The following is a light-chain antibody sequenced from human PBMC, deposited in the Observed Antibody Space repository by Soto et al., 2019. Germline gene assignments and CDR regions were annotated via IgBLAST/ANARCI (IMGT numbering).Light chain of an antibody. CDR2: DAS. Sequence: EIVMTQSPATLSVSPGERATLSCRASQNIDNKLVWYQQKPGQFPSLLIYDASTRATGIPARFSGRGSGTEFTLTISSLQSEDFVFYYCQQFHYWWTFGQGTKVDI. CDR1: QNIDNK. V-gene: IGKV3-15*01. J-gene: IGKJ1*01. CDR3: QQFHYWWT.